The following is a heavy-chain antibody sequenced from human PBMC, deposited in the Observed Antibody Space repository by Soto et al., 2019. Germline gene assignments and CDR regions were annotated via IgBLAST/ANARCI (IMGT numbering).Heavy chain of an antibody. V-gene: IGHV1-18*01. Sequence: GASVKVSCKASGYTFTSYGISWVRQAPGQGLEWMGWISAYNGNTNYAQKLQGRVTMTTDTSTSTAYMELRSLRSDDTAVYYSARNGKTIAAAGTRGVYYYYYMDVWGKGTTVTVSS. CDR2: ISAYNGNT. J-gene: IGHJ6*03. D-gene: IGHD6-13*01. CDR3: ARNGKTIAAAGTRGVYYYYYMDV. CDR1: GYTFTSYG.